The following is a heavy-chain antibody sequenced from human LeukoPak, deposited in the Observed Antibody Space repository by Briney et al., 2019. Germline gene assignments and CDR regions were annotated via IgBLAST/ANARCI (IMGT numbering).Heavy chain of an antibody. Sequence: GGSLRLSCAASGFTFSSYWMSWVRQAPGKGLEWVANINQDGGEKFYVDSVKGRFTISRDNAKNSLYLQMNSLRAEDTAMYYCARDIVVVPATSDYWGQGTLVSVSS. CDR1: GFTFSSYW. J-gene: IGHJ4*02. V-gene: IGHV3-7*01. CDR3: ARDIVVVPATSDY. CDR2: INQDGGEK. D-gene: IGHD2-2*01.